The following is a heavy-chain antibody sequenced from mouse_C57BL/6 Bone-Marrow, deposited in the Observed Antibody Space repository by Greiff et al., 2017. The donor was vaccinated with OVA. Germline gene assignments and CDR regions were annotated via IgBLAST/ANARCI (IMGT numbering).Heavy chain of an antibody. V-gene: IGHV6-3*01. J-gene: IGHJ1*03. CDR2: IRLKSDNYAT. CDR1: GFTFSNYW. Sequence: EVMLVESGGGLVQPGGSMKLSCVASGFTFSNYWMNWVRQSPEKGLEWVAQIRLKSDNYATHYAESVKGRFTISRDDSKSSVYLQMNNLRAEDTGIYYCQNYGSSPYWYFDVWGTGTTVTVSS. CDR3: QNYGSSPYWYFDV. D-gene: IGHD1-1*01.